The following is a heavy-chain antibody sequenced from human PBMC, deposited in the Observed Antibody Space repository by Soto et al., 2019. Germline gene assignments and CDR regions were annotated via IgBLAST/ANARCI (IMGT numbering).Heavy chain of an antibody. CDR1: GGSISSSSYY. Sequence: QLQLQESGPGLVKPSETLSLTCTVSGGSISSSSYYWGWIRQPPGKGLEWIGSIYYCGSTYYNPSLKSRVTISVDTSKNQFSLKLSSVTAADTAVYYCARQRIVPAAIEGPFDYWGQGTLVTVSS. J-gene: IGHJ4*02. CDR2: IYYCGST. V-gene: IGHV4-39*01. CDR3: ARQRIVPAAIEGPFDY. D-gene: IGHD2-2*01.